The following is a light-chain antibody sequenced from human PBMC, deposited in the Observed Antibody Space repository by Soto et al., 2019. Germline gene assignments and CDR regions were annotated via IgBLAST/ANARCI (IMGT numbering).Light chain of an antibody. V-gene: IGKV3-15*01. CDR3: QQYYHTQS. Sequence: EIVMTQSPATLSVSPGERATLSCRASQSVSSNLAWYQQKPGQAPRLLIYGASTRATGIPARFSGSGSATDFTLTITTLQPEDVAIYYCQQYYHTQSYGQGTKVDIK. CDR2: GAS. J-gene: IGKJ1*01. CDR1: QSVSSN.